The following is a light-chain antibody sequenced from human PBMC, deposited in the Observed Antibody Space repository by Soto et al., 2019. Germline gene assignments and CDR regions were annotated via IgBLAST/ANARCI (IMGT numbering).Light chain of an antibody. Sequence: EIVLTQSPATLSLFPGERATLSCRASQSVSSYLAWYQHKPGQAPRLLIYDASNRATAIPARFSGSGSGTDFTLTISSLEPEDFAVYYCQQRVSWPLAFGGGTKVEI. V-gene: IGKV3-11*01. CDR1: QSVSSY. J-gene: IGKJ4*01. CDR2: DAS. CDR3: QQRVSWPLA.